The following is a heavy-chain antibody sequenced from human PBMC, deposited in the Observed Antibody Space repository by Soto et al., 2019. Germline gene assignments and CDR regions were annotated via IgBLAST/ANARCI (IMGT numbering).Heavy chain of an antibody. V-gene: IGHV4-31*03. Sequence: SETLSLTCTVSGGSISSGGYYWSWIRQHPGKGLEWIGYIYYSGSTYYNPSLKSRVTISVDTSKNQFSLKLSSVTAADTAVYYCARIGATVTKAPYYYGMDVWGQGTTVTVSS. CDR2: IYYSGST. CDR1: GGSISSGGYY. CDR3: ARIGATVTKAPYYYGMDV. D-gene: IGHD4-17*01. J-gene: IGHJ6*02.